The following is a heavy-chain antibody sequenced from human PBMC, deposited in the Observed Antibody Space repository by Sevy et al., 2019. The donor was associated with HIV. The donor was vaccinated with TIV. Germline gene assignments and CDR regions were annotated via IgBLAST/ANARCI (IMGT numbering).Heavy chain of an antibody. Sequence: SETLSLTCAVSGYSISSGFYWGWIRQPPGKGLEWIVLMYHSGSTYYNSSLQSRVTISVDTSKNQFSLELTFVTAADKAVYYCARLGIAVAGYFDYWGQGTLVTVSS. CDR2: MYHSGST. CDR3: ARLGIAVAGYFDY. V-gene: IGHV4-38-2*01. J-gene: IGHJ4*02. D-gene: IGHD6-19*01. CDR1: GYSISSGFY.